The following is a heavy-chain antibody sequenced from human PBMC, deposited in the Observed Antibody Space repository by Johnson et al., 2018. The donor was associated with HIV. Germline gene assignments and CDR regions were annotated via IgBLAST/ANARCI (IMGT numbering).Heavy chain of an antibody. J-gene: IGHJ3*02. V-gene: IGHV3-13*01. CDR2: TVTAGDT. CDR1: GFTSSSYD. CDR3: ARESPGYAFDI. Sequence: VQLVESGGGLVQPGGSLSLSCPASGFTSSSYDLHWVRHGTRKGLEWVSATVTAGDTYYPGSVKGRFTISRENAKNSLYLQMNSLSAGDTAVYYCARESPGYAFDIWGQGTMVTVSS. D-gene: IGHD1-1*01.